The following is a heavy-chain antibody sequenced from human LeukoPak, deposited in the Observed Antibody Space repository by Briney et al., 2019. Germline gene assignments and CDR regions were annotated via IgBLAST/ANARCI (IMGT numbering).Heavy chain of an antibody. D-gene: IGHD2-21*01. Sequence: GESLKISCKGSGYSFTSYWIGWVRQMPGKGLEWMGIIYPVDSDPRYRPSFQGQVTISADKSISTAFLQWSSLKASDSPTYYCARPSAYCGGDCYPDAFDIWGQGTMVTVSS. CDR3: ARPSAYCGGDCYPDAFDI. CDR1: GYSFTSYW. J-gene: IGHJ3*02. V-gene: IGHV5-51*01. CDR2: IYPVDSDP.